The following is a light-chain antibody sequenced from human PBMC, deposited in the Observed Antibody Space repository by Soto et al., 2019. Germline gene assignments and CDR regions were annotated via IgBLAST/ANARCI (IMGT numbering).Light chain of an antibody. Sequence: DIQMTQSPSTLSASVGDRVTITFRASQTISSWLAWYQQKPGKAPKLLIYKASTLKSGVPSRFSGSGSGTEFTLTISSLQPDDFATYYCQQYNSQWTFGQGTKVDIK. J-gene: IGKJ1*01. V-gene: IGKV1-5*03. CDR1: QTISSW. CDR3: QQYNSQWT. CDR2: KAS.